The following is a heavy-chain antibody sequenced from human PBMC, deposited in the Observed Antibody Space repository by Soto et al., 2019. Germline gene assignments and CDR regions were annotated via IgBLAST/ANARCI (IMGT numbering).Heavy chain of an antibody. CDR3: ARGGTEYCSSTSCYAVYYYGMDV. CDR2: IYYSGST. J-gene: IGHJ6*02. Sequence: SETLSLTCTVSGGSISSGDYYWSWIRRPPGKGLEWIGYIYYSGSTYYNPSLKSRVTISVDTSKNQFSLKLSSVTAADTAVYYCARGGTEYCSSTSCYAVYYYGMDVWGRGTTVTVSS. CDR1: GGSISSGDYY. D-gene: IGHD2-2*01. V-gene: IGHV4-30-4*01.